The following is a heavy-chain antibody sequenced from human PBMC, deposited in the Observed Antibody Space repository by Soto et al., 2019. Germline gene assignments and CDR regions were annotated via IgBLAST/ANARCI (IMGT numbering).Heavy chain of an antibody. CDR1: GDMFDTYT. D-gene: IGHD2-21*02. V-gene: IGHV1-69*13. Sequence: SVKVSCKASGDMFDTYTITWMRQAPGRGLEWVGGIIPRSAKSNYAQKFEGRVTITADESTSTAYMELSSLRSDDTAVYYCARDKGAYCGGDCYSTWFDPWGQ. CDR3: ARDKGAYCGGDCYSTWFDP. CDR2: IIPRSAKS. J-gene: IGHJ5*02.